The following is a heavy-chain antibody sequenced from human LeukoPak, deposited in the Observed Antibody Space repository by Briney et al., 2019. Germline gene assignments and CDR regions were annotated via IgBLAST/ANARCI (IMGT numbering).Heavy chain of an antibody. D-gene: IGHD3-22*01. Sequence: SETLSLTCTVSGGSISSSSYYWGWIRQPPGKGLEWIGSIYYSGSTYYNPSLKSRVTISVDTSKNQFSLKLSSVTAADTAVYYCARDSGRDAMIVVVPDYWGQGTLATVSS. CDR2: IYYSGST. V-gene: IGHV4-39*02. CDR3: ARDSGRDAMIVVVPDY. CDR1: GGSISSSSYY. J-gene: IGHJ4*02.